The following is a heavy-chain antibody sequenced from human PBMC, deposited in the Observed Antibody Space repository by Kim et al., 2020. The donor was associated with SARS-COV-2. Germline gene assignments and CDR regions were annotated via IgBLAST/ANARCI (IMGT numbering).Heavy chain of an antibody. CDR1: GFTFDDYA. CDR2: ISGDGGST. J-gene: IGHJ5*02. V-gene: IGHV3-43*02. D-gene: IGHD3-10*01. Sequence: GGSLRLSCAASGFTFDDYAMHWVRQAPGKGLEWVSLISGDGGSTYYADSVKGRFTISRDNSKNSLYLQMNSLRTEDTALYYCAKVGVLGVIIIGWFDPWGQGTLVTVSS. CDR3: AKVGVLGVIIIGWFDP.